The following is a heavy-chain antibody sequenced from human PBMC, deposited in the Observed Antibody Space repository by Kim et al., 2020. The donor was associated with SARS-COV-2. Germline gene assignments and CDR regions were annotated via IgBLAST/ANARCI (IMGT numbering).Heavy chain of an antibody. J-gene: IGHJ4*02. CDR2: INQDGTNR. CDR3: MRPLGRGFAD. D-gene: IGHD1-1*01. CDR1: GFTFTDTW. V-gene: IGHV3-7*01. Sequence: GGSLRLSCVASGFTFTDTWMIWVRQAPGKGPEWVANINQDGTNRQYVDSVKGRFTVSRDNAKKSLYLEMNSLGVEDKAIYYCMRPLGRGFADWGQGTHVT.